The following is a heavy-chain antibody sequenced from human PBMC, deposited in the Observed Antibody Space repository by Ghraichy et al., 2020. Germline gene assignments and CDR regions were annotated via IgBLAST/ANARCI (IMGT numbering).Heavy chain of an antibody. V-gene: IGHV4-4*02. Sequence: SETLSLTCAVSGGSISSSNWWSWVRQPPGKGLEWIGEIYHSGSTNYNPSLKSRVTISVDKSKNQFSLKLSSVTAADTAVYYCARDLIPAAAGTEGVVNWGQGTLVTVSS. CDR1: GGSISSSNW. J-gene: IGHJ4*02. CDR3: ARDLIPAAAGTEGVVN. CDR2: IYHSGST. D-gene: IGHD6-13*01.